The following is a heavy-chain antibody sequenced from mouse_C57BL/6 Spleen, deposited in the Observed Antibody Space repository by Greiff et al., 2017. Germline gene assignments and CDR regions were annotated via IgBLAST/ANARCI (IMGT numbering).Heavy chain of an antibody. V-gene: IGHV1-4*01. D-gene: IGHD1-1*01. CDR2: INPSSGYT. Sequence: QVQLQQSGAELARPGASVKMSCKASGYTFTSYTMHWVKQRPGQGLEWIGYINPSSGYTKYNQKFKDKATLTADKSSSTAYMQLSSLTSEDSAVYYCASLITTVVARYFDVWGTGTTVTVSS. J-gene: IGHJ1*03. CDR1: GYTFTSYT. CDR3: ASLITTVVARYFDV.